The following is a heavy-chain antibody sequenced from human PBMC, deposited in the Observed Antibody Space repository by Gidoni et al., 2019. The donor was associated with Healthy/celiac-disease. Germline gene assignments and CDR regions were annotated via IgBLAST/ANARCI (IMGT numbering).Heavy chain of an antibody. D-gene: IGHD6-6*01. CDR1: GFTFDDYA. CDR3: AKDKEGRSSSKYYYGMEWSKYYYGMDV. V-gene: IGHV3-43D*04. J-gene: IGHJ6*02. Sequence: EVQLVESGGVVVQPGGSLRLSCAASGFTFDDYAMHWVRQAPGKGLEWVSLISWDGGSTYYADSVKGRFTISRDNSKNSLYLQMNSLRAEDTALYYCAKDKEGRSSSKYYYGMEWSKYYYGMDVWGQGTTVTVSS. CDR2: ISWDGGST.